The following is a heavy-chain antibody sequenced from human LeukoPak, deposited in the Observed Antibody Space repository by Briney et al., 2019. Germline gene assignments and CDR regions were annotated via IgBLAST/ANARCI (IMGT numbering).Heavy chain of an antibody. CDR3: ARGRSYLDFDY. J-gene: IGHJ4*02. CDR2: IYPGDSDT. D-gene: IGHD1-26*01. V-gene: IGHV5-51*01. Sequence: GESLKISCQASKYTFTDYWIGWVRQMPGKGLEWMGIIYPGDSDTRYSPSFQGQVTISADKSISTAYLQWSSLKASDTAMYYCARGRSYLDFDYWGQGTLVTVSS. CDR1: KYTFTDYW.